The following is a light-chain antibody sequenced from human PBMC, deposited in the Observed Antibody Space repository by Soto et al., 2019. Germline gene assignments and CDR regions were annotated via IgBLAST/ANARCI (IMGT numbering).Light chain of an antibody. CDR1: SSDVGRYNY. Sequence: QSALAQPASVSGSRGQSITISCTGTSSDVGRYNYVSWFQQHPGYVPKLIIYDVNNLPSGVFDRFSGSKSGNTASLTISGLQPEDEADYYCSSFTTSSTFVFGTGTKVTVL. J-gene: IGLJ1*01. CDR3: SSFTTSSTFV. CDR2: DVN. V-gene: IGLV2-14*03.